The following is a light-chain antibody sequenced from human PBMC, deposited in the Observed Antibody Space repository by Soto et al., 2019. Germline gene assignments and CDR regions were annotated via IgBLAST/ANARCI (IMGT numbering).Light chain of an antibody. J-gene: IGKJ1*01. CDR1: QSISSY. Sequence: DIQMTQSPSSLSASVRDRVTITCRASQSISSYLNWYQQKPGKAPKLLIYAASSLQSGVPSRFSGSGSGTDFTLTVSSLQPEDFATYFCQQSYCTPRTFGQGTKVEVK. CDR2: AAS. CDR3: QQSYCTPRT. V-gene: IGKV1-39*01.